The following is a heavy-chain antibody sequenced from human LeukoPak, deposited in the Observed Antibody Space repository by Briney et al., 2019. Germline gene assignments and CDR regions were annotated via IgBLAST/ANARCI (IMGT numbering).Heavy chain of an antibody. CDR2: NRDAVNSK. D-gene: IGHD5-18*01. J-gene: IGHJ4*02. Sequence: GGSLRLSCVASEFTFSSYGMHWVRQPPGKGLEWVALNRDAVNSKDYADSVKGRFTISRDNAKNSLYLQMNSLRAEDTAVYYCARDNYVDTAMALLGWGQGTLVTVSS. V-gene: IGHV3-30*02. CDR1: EFTFSSYG. CDR3: ARDNYVDTAMALLG.